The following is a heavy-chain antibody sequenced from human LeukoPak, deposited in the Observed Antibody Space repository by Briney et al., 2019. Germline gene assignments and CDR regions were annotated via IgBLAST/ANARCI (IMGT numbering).Heavy chain of an antibody. J-gene: IGHJ4*02. Sequence: ASVKVSCKASGYTFTRFYMHWVRQAPGQGLEWMGIINPSGGSTGYAQKFQGRVTMTRDTSTSTVYMELSSLRSEDTAVYYCAREVGIREHFDHWGRGTPVTVSS. CDR2: INPSGGST. CDR3: AREVGIREHFDH. V-gene: IGHV1-46*01. D-gene: IGHD1-26*01. CDR1: GYTFTRFY.